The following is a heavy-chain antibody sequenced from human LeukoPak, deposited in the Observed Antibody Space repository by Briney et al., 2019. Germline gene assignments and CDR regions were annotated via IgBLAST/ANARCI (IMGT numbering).Heavy chain of an antibody. V-gene: IGHV3-7*01. J-gene: IGHJ4*02. CDR3: AREILAPGKTHDY. Sequence: PGGSLRLSCAASGFTFSSYWMSWVRQAPGKGLEWVANIKKDGSEKYYVDSVKGRFTISRDNAKTSLYLQMISLRAEDTAVYYCAREILAPGKTHDYWGQGTLVTVSS. CDR1: GFTFSSYW. CDR2: IKKDGSEK.